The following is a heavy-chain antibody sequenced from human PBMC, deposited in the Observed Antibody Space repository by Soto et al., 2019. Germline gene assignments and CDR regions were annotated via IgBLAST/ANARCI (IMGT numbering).Heavy chain of an antibody. J-gene: IGHJ4*02. CDR2: ISYDGSNK. CDR1: GITFSSYA. D-gene: IGHD1-1*01. CDR3: ARELERLFDY. Sequence: QVQLVESGGGVVQPGRSLRLSCAASGITFSSYAMHWVRQAPGKGLEWVAVISYDGSNKYYADCVKGRFTISRDNSKNTLYLQMNSLRPEDTAVYYCARELERLFDYWGQGTLVTVSS. V-gene: IGHV3-30-3*01.